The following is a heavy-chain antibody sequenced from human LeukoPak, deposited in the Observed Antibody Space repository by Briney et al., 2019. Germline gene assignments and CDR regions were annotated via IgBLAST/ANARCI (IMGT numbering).Heavy chain of an antibody. CDR2: ISGSGGST. D-gene: IGHD2-2*01. J-gene: IGHJ4*02. CDR1: GFTFSSYA. V-gene: IGHV3-23*01. CDR3: ARGDPQGYCSSTSCYYFDY. Sequence: PGGSLRLSCAASGFTFSSYAMSWVRQAPGKGLEWVSAISGSGGSTYYADSVKGRFTISRDNSKNTLSLQMNSLRAEDTAVYYCARGDPQGYCSSTSCYYFDYWGQGTLVTVSS.